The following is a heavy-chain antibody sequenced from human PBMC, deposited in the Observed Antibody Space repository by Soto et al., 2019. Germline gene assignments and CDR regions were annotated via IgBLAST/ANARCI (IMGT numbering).Heavy chain of an antibody. D-gene: IGHD5-12*01. CDR1: GDTFTDSS. Sequence: ASVKVSCKTSGDTFTDSSMHWVRQSPGQGLEWVGWINLNSGDTNYAEKFRGRVTMTRDTSIITAYMELTRLKSDDTAVYYCARDLGGYDLYGPDTWGQGTLVTVS. V-gene: IGHV1-2*02. J-gene: IGHJ5*02. CDR2: INLNSGDT. CDR3: ARDLGGYDLYGPDT.